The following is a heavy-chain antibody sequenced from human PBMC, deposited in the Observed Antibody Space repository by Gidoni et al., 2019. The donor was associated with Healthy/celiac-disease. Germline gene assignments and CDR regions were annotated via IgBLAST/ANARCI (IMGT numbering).Heavy chain of an antibody. J-gene: IGHJ4*02. V-gene: IGHV5-10-1*03. CDR3: ARHVRNYYDSSGYYGY. CDR2: IDHSDSYT. D-gene: IGHD3-22*01. Sequence: DVQLVQSGAEVKKPGESLSHSCQGSGYSFTSYWISWVRQMPGKGLEWMGRIDHSDSYTNYCTSFQGHVTISADKAISTAYLKWSSLKASDTAMYYWARHVRNYYDSSGYYGYWGQGTLVTVSS. CDR1: GYSFTSYW.